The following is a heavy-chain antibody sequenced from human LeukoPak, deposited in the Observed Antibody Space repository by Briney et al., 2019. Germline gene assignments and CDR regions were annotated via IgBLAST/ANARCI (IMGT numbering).Heavy chain of an antibody. D-gene: IGHD3-3*01. Sequence: GGSLRLSCAASGFTFSSYGMHWVRQAPGKGLEWVAVIWYDGSNKYYADSVKGRFTISRDNSKNTLYLQMNSLRAEDTAVYYCARGHTPYYDFWSGYQPISDAFDIWGQGTMVTVSS. CDR2: IWYDGSNK. CDR1: GFTFSSYG. J-gene: IGHJ3*02. CDR3: ARGHTPYYDFWSGYQPISDAFDI. V-gene: IGHV3-33*01.